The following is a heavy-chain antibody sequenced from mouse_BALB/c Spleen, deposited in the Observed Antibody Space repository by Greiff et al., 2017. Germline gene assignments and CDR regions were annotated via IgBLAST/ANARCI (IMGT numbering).Heavy chain of an antibody. CDR3: ARLWLRDAMDY. CDR1: GYTFTSYW. D-gene: IGHD2-2*01. J-gene: IGHJ4*01. V-gene: IGHV1-69*02. CDR2: IDPSDSYT. Sequence: VQLQQPGAELVKPGASVKLSCKASGYTFTSYWMHWVKQRPGQGLEWIGEIDPSDSYTNYNQKFKGKATLTVDKSSSTAYMQLSSLTSEDSAVYYCARLWLRDAMDYWGQGTSVTVSA.